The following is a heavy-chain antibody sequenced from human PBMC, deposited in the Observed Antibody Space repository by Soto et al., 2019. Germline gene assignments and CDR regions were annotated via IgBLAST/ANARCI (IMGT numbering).Heavy chain of an antibody. CDR3: SRLGIYDSSGPLWFDP. Sequence: GASLKISCKGSGYSFTSYWIGWVRQMPGKGLEWMGIIYPGDSDTRYSPSFQGQVTISADKSISTAYLQWSSLKASDTAMYYCSRLGIYDSSGPLWFDPWGQGTLVTVS. J-gene: IGHJ5*02. V-gene: IGHV5-51*01. D-gene: IGHD3-22*01. CDR2: IYPGDSDT. CDR1: GYSFTSYW.